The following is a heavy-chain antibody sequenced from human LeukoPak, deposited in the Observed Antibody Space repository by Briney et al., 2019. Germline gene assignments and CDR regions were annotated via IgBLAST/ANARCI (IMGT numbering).Heavy chain of an antibody. V-gene: IGHV3-49*03. D-gene: IGHD6-13*01. CDR3: TRGEDSSSWDPPNWFDP. J-gene: IGHJ5*02. Sequence: GGSLRLSCAASGFTFSSYAMSWFRQAPGKGLEWVGFIRSKAYGGTTEYAASVKGRFTISRDDSKSIAYLQMNSLKTEDTAVYYCTRGEDSSSWDPPNWFDPWGQGTLVTVSS. CDR1: GFTFSSYA. CDR2: IRSKAYGGTT.